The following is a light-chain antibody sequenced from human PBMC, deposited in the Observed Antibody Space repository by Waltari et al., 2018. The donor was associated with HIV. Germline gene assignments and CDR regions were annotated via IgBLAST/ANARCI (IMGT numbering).Light chain of an antibody. V-gene: IGKV1-5*03. CDR1: QSISSW. CDR3: QHYSSSPYT. J-gene: IGKJ2*01. CDR2: KAS. Sequence: DILMTQSPSILSPSVGDRVILTCRASQSISSWLAGYQHNPGTAPKRLIYKASVLEGRGPSRFSGSGSGTEFTINITNLQPDDFATYYCQHYSSSPYTFGQGTNLEIK.